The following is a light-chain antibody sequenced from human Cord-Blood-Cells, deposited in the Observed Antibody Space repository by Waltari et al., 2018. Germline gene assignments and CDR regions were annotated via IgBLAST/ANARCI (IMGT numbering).Light chain of an antibody. J-gene: IGLJ2*01. V-gene: IGLV2-14*01. CDR3: SSYTSSSTVV. CDR1: SSDVGGYNY. Sequence: QSALTQPASVSGSPGQSITISCTGTSSDVGGYNYVSWYQQHPGKAPKIRIYDVRNRPAGVSNRVSGSKSGNAASLTSSGLQAEDEADYYCSSYTSSSTVVFGGGTKLTVL. CDR2: DVR.